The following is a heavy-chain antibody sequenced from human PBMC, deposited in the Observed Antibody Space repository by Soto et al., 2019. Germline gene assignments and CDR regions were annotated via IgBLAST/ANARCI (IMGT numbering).Heavy chain of an antibody. J-gene: IGHJ4*02. CDR1: GGSISGGTW. D-gene: IGHD3-10*01. CDR3: ARHGGFNLQY. V-gene: IGHV4-4*02. CDR2: IYHNENT. Sequence: QVQLQESGPGLAKPSETLSLTCAVSGGSISGGTWWSWVRQPPGKGLEWIGQIYHNENTEYNPSLESRVTISADKSKNQFSLRMSSVTAADTAVYYCARHGGFNLQYWGQGALVTVSS.